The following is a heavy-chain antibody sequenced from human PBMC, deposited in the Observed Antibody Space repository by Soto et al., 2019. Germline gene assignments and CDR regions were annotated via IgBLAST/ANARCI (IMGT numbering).Heavy chain of an antibody. V-gene: IGHV4-59*01. CDR3: ARAEPPYDFWSGYYSLDY. CDR1: GGSISSYY. Sequence: SETLSLTCTVSGGSISSYYWSWIRQPPGKGLEWIGYIYYSGSTNYNPSLKSRVTISVDTSKNQFSLKLSSVTAADTAVYYCARAEPPYDFWSGYYSLDYWGQGTLVTVSS. CDR2: IYYSGST. D-gene: IGHD3-3*01. J-gene: IGHJ4*02.